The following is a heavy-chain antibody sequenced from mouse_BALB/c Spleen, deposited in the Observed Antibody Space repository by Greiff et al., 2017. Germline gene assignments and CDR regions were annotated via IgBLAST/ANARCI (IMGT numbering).Heavy chain of an antibody. D-gene: IGHD2-4*01. J-gene: IGHJ4*01. CDR2: ISSGGSYT. Sequence: EVQVVESGGDLVKPGGSLKLSCAASGFTFSSYGMSWVRQTPDKRLEWVATISSGGSYTYYPDSVKGRFTISRDNAKNTLYLQMSSLKSEDTAMYYCARRGMITTMDYWGQGTSVTVSS. CDR1: GFTFSSYG. CDR3: ARRGMITTMDY. V-gene: IGHV5-6*01.